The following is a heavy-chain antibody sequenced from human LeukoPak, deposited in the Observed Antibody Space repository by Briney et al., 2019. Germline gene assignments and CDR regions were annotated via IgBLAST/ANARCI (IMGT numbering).Heavy chain of an antibody. CDR2: INPSDGST. CDR1: GYTLTSYY. V-gene: IGHV1-46*01. CDR3: ARGPTRLCFDF. Sequence: GASVKVSCKASGYTLTSYYMHWVRQAPGQGLEWMGIINPSDGSTNYAQKFQGRVTMTRDTSTSTVYMELSSLRSEDTAVYYCARGPTRLCFDFWGQGTLVTVSS. J-gene: IGHJ4*02. D-gene: IGHD2-21*01.